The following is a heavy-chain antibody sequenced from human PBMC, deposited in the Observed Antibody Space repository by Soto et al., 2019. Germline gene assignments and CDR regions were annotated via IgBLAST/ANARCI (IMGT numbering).Heavy chain of an antibody. J-gene: IGHJ3*02. CDR3: ARGQVPSYSYGYYDAFDI. V-gene: IGHV1-8*01. CDR2: MNPNSGNT. D-gene: IGHD5-18*01. Sequence: ASVKVSCKASGYTFTSYDINWVRQATGQGLEWMGWMNPNSGNTGYAQKFQGRVTMTRNTSISTAYVELRSLRSDDTAVYYCARGQVPSYSYGYYDAFDIWGQGTMVTVSS. CDR1: GYTFTSYD.